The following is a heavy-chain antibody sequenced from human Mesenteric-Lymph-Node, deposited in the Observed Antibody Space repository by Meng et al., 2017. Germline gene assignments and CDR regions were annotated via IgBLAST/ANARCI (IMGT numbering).Heavy chain of an antibody. CDR2: IYYSGST. Sequence: VQVQAAGPGLVKTSPTLSLTCTVSGCSISSCDYYWSWIRQPPGKGLELIGHIYYSGSTSYNPSLKSRVTISVDTSNNQFSLKLSSVTAADTAVYYCARVGWRQWSFDLWGRGTLVTVSS. D-gene: IGHD5-18*01. CDR3: ARVGWRQWSFDL. V-gene: IGHV4-30-4*01. J-gene: IGHJ2*01. CDR1: GCSISSCDYY.